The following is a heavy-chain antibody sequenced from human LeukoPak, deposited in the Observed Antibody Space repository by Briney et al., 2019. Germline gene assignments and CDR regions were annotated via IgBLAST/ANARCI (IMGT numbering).Heavy chain of an antibody. D-gene: IGHD3-16*01. V-gene: IGHV4-59*01. CDR2: IYYSGST. J-gene: IGHJ4*02. CDR3: ARFGSLREPIHDY. Sequence: SETLSLTCTVSGASLSSYYWSWIRQPPGKGLEWIGYIYYSGSTYYNPSLRSRVTISVDTSKNQFSLKLSSVTAADTAMYYCARFGSLREPIHDYWGQGTLVTVSS. CDR1: GASLSSYY.